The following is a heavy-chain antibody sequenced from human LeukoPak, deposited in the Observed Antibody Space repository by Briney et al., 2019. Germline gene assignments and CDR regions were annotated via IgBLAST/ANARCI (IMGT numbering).Heavy chain of an antibody. CDR1: GYTLTELS. CDR2: FDPEDGET. Sequence: GASVKVSCKVAGYTLTELSIHWMRRAPGQGLGWMGGFDPEDGETIYAQRFQGIVTMTGETSTDTAYMKLRRLRSEDTGVYYCAAGMSSCWHPGDYWGQGTLVTVSS. CDR3: AAGMSSCWHPGDY. D-gene: IGHD6-13*01. J-gene: IGHJ4*02. V-gene: IGHV1-24*01.